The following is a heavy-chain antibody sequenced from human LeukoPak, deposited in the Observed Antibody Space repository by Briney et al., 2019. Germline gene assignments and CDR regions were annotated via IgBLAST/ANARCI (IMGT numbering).Heavy chain of an antibody. J-gene: IGHJ4*02. CDR3: ARLYEGKRPPDY. Sequence: PSETLSLTCTVSGGSISSSTYYWGWIRQPPGKGLEWFGSISHRGNTYYNPSLRSRVTISVDTSKNQLPLKLSSVTAADTAVYYCARLYEGKRPPDYWGQGTLVTVSS. CDR2: ISHRGNT. V-gene: IGHV4-39*01. CDR1: GGSISSSTYY. D-gene: IGHD2-8*01.